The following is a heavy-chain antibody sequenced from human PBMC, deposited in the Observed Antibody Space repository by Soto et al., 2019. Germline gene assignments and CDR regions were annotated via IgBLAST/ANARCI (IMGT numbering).Heavy chain of an antibody. V-gene: IGHV1-8*01. CDR3: ARGRAITGTMPS. J-gene: IGHJ5*02. CDR2: MNPNTGNT. Sequence: QVQLVQSGAEVKKPGASVKVSCKASGYTFTSYDINWVRQATGQGLEWMGWMNPNTGNTGYAQKFQGRVTMTRNTSISTAYMELSSLRSEDTTVYYCARGRAITGTMPSWGQGTLVTVSS. D-gene: IGHD1-20*01. CDR1: GYTFTSYD.